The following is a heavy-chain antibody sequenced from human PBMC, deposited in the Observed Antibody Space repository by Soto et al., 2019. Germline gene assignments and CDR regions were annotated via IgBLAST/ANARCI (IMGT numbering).Heavy chain of an antibody. J-gene: IGHJ4*02. V-gene: IGHV1-69*06. CDR2: IIPIFGTA. Sequence: QVQLVQSGAEVQKPGSSVKVSCKASGGTFSSYAISWVRQAPGQGLEWMGGIIPIFGTANYAQKFQGRVTITADKSTSTAYMELSSLRSDDTAVYYCARDWEDGYDIFDYWGQGTLITVSS. CDR3: ARDWEDGYDIFDY. CDR1: GGTFSSYA. D-gene: IGHD5-12*01.